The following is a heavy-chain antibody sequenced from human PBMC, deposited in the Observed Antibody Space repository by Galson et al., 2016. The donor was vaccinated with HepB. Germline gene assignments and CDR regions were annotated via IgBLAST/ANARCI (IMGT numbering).Heavy chain of an antibody. CDR3: ARDRGYRALDL. CDR1: GLMYTHYA. Sequence: SLRLSCAVSGLMYTHYAMNWVRQAPGKGLEWVSIIDDSGDHIYYAESVKSRFTISRDKATNTLYLQMNSLRAEDTALYYCARDRGYRALDLWGQGTTVTLSS. CDR2: IDDSGDHI. D-gene: IGHD3-10*01. J-gene: IGHJ3*01. V-gene: IGHV3-23*01.